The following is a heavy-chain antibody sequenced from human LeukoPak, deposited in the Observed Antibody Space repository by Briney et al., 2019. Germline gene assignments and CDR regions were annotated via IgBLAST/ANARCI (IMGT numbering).Heavy chain of an antibody. V-gene: IGHV1-2*02. CDR3: ARDVQQLANYYYYGLDV. CDR1: GYTFTGYY. J-gene: IGHJ6*02. CDR2: INPNSGGT. Sequence: ASVKVSCKASGYTFTGYYMHWVRQAPGQGLEWMGWINPNSGGTNYAQKFQGRVTMTRDTSISTAYMELNRLRSDDTAVYYCARDVQQLANYYYYGLDVWGQGTTVTVSS. D-gene: IGHD6-13*01.